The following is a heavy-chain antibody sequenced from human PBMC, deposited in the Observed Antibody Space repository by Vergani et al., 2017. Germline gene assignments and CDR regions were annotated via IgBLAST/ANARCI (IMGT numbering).Heavy chain of an antibody. CDR3: TTRPITMIVVALGAFDI. Sequence: EVQLVESGGGLVKPGGSLRLSCAASGFTFSSYSMNWVRQAPGKGLEWVGRIKSKTDGGTTDYAAPVKGRFTISRDDSKNTLYLQMNSLKTEDTAVYYCTTRPITMIVVALGAFDIWGQGTMVTVSS. CDR2: IKSKTDGGTT. CDR1: GFTFSSYS. V-gene: IGHV3-15*01. J-gene: IGHJ3*02. D-gene: IGHD3-22*01.